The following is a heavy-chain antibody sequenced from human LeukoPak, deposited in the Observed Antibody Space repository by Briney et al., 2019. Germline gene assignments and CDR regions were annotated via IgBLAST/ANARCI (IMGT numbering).Heavy chain of an antibody. CDR1: RFTFSTYA. CDR2: ISYDGTNK. V-gene: IGHV3-30*04. Sequence: GGSLRLSCAASRFTFSTYAMHWVRQAPGKGLEWVAVISYDGTNKNHADSVKGRFTISRDNSKNTLYLQMNSLRAEDTAVYYCAAQPCINGICYLDYWGQGALVTVSS. J-gene: IGHJ4*02. D-gene: IGHD2-8*01. CDR3: AAQPCINGICYLDY.